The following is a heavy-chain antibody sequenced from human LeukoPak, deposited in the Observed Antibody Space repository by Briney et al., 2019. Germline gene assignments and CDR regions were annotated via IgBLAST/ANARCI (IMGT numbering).Heavy chain of an antibody. J-gene: IGHJ4*02. Sequence: ASVTVSCMASGYTFTSYDINWVRQAPGQGLEWMGWMNPNSGNTGYAQKFQGRVTMTRNTSISTAYMELSSLRSEDTAVYYCARGSLLDQVGRSSGFDYWGQGTLVTVSS. CDR1: GYTFTSYD. CDR2: MNPNSGNT. CDR3: ARGSLLDQVGRSSGFDY. D-gene: IGHD3-22*01. V-gene: IGHV1-8*01.